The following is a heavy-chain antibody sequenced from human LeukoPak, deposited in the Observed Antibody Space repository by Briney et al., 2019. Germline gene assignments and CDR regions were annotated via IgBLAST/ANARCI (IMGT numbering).Heavy chain of an antibody. CDR1: GYTFTSYG. D-gene: IGHD2-15*01. CDR3: ARVPTQEKGYCSAGSCYRGFDY. V-gene: IGHV1-18*01. Sequence: ASVKVSCKASGYTFTSYGISWVRQAPGQGLEWMGWISAYNGNTNYAQKLQGRVTMTTDTSTSTAYMELRSLRSDDTAVYYCARVPTQEKGYCSAGSCYRGFDYWGQGTLATVSS. CDR2: ISAYNGNT. J-gene: IGHJ4*02.